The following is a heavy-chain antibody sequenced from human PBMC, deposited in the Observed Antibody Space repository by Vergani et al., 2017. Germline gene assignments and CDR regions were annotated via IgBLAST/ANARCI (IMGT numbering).Heavy chain of an antibody. Sequence: EVQLLESGGGLVQPGGSLRLSCAASGFTFSSYWMSWVRQAPGKGLEWVANIKQDGSEKYYVDSVKGRFTISRDNAKNSLYLQMNSLRAEDTAVYYCARGIAVAGDYFDYWGQGTLVTVSS. D-gene: IGHD6-19*01. V-gene: IGHV3-7*01. J-gene: IGHJ4*02. CDR3: ARGIAVAGDYFDY. CDR2: IKQDGSEK. CDR1: GFTFSSYW.